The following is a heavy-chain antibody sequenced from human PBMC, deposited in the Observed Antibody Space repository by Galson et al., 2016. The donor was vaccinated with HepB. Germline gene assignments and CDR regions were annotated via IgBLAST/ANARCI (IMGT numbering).Heavy chain of an antibody. CDR3: ARDPARAANDQFDY. CDR2: ISSVGTYK. D-gene: IGHD1-1*01. Sequence: SLRLSCAVSGFTFSSYGMHWVRQAPGKGLEWVSSISSVGTYKDYADSVRGRFTISRDNAKNLLYLQLDSLRADDTAVYYCARDPARAANDQFDYWGQGTLVTVSS. J-gene: IGHJ4*02. V-gene: IGHV3-21*01. CDR1: GFTFSSYG.